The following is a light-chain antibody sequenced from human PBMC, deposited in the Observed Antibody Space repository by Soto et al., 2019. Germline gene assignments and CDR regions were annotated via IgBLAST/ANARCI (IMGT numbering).Light chain of an antibody. J-gene: IGLJ3*02. CDR2: SNN. V-gene: IGLV1-44*01. CDR3: AAWDDSLNGRV. CDR1: SSNIGSNT. Sequence: QSVLTQPPSASGTPGQRVTISCSGSSSNIGSNTVSWYQQLPLSAPKLLIYSNNQRPSGVPDRFSGSKSATSASLAISGLQSGDEADYYCAAWDDSLNGRVFGGGTKSPS.